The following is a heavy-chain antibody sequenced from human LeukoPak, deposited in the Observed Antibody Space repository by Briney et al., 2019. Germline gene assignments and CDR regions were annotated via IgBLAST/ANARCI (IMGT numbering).Heavy chain of an antibody. J-gene: IGHJ4*02. Sequence: QAGGSLRLSCAASGFTLSSYAMSWVRQAPGKGLEWVSAISGSGGSTYYADSVKGRFTISRDNSKNTLYLQMNSLRAEDTAVYYCAKPFGPYSSPTENWGQGTLVTVSS. V-gene: IGHV3-23*01. CDR1: GFTLSSYA. CDR3: AKPFGPYSSPTEN. D-gene: IGHD6-13*01. CDR2: ISGSGGST.